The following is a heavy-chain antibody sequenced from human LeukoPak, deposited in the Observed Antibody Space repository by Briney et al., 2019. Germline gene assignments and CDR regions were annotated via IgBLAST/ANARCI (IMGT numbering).Heavy chain of an antibody. D-gene: IGHD2-15*01. CDR3: ARDIVVVVAAPSTVDY. CDR2: INPNSGGT. V-gene: IGHV1-2*02. CDR1: GYTFTGYY. Sequence: GASVKVSCKASGYTFTGYYMHWVRQAPGQGLEWMGWINPNSGGTNYAQKFQGRVTMTRDTSISTAYMELSRVRSDDTAVYYCARDIVVVVAAPSTVDYWGQGTLVTVSS. J-gene: IGHJ4*02.